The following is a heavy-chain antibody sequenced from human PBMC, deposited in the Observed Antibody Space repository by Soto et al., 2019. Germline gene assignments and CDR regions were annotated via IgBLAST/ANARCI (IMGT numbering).Heavy chain of an antibody. CDR3: AREKILDGSGRRHYYGMDV. CDR1: GYTFLIYF. CDR2: INPGSGTT. D-gene: IGHD3-10*01. V-gene: IGHV1-46*01. J-gene: IGHJ6*02. Sequence: QEQLLQSGAEVKKPGASVTVSCKASGYTFLIYFVHWVRQAPGQGLEWMGIINPGSGTTTYLQQFQGRVIMTSDTSTNTVHMAMTSLTSEDTAVYFCAREKILDGSGRRHYYGMDVWGQGTAVSVSS.